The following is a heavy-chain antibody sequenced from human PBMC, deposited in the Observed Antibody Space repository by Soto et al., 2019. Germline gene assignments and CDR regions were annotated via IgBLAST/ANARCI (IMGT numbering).Heavy chain of an antibody. Sequence: QVQLQESGPGLVKPSQTLSLTCTVSGGSISSGDYYWSWIRQPPGKGLEWIGYIYYSGSTYYNPSRKRRVTISVDTSKIHFALKLSSVTAADTAVYYCARGGNYDFWSGYYRPYYYYGMDVWGQGTTVTVSS. J-gene: IGHJ6*02. CDR3: ARGGNYDFWSGYYRPYYYYGMDV. D-gene: IGHD3-3*01. CDR2: IYYSGST. V-gene: IGHV4-30-4*01. CDR1: GGSISSGDYY.